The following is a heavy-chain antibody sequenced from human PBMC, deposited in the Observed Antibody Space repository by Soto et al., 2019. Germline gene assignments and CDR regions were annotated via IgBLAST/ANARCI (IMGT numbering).Heavy chain of an antibody. V-gene: IGHV4-59*01. CDR2: IYYSGST. Sequence: PSETLSLTCTVSVGYISSYYWSWIRQPPGKGLEWIGYIYYSGSTNYNPSLKSRVTISVDTSKNQFSLKLSSVTAADTAVYYCARVVGAPGPYFDYWGQGTLVTVSS. J-gene: IGHJ4*02. D-gene: IGHD1-26*01. CDR3: ARVVGAPGPYFDY. CDR1: VGYISSYY.